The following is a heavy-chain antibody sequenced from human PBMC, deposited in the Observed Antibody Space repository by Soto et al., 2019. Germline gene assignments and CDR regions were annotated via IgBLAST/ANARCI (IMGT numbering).Heavy chain of an antibody. D-gene: IGHD6-13*01. V-gene: IGHV3-23*01. J-gene: IGHJ4*02. CDR1: GFTFGIYA. CDR2: ISGSGGSI. CDR3: ARVAPEYSSTPRRFDF. Sequence: GGSLRLSCAASGFTFGIYAMSWVRQAPGKGLEWVSSISGSGGSIYYAHSVKGRFTISRDKTKNTLDLQMNSLRAEDTAVYHCARVAPEYSSTPRRFDFWGQGTLVTVS.